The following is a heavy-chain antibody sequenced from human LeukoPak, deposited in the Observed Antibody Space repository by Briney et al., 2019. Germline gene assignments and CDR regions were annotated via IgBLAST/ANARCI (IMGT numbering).Heavy chain of an antibody. CDR2: ISYDGSNK. D-gene: IGHD1-26*01. V-gene: IGHV3-30-3*01. CDR3: ARDWSGSLDY. CDR1: GFTFSSYA. Sequence: PGGSLRLSCAASGFTFSSYAMHWVRQAPGKGLGWVAVISYDGSNKYYADSVKGRFTISRDNSKNTLYLQMNSLRAEDTAVYYCARDWSGSLDYWGQGTLVTVSS. J-gene: IGHJ4*02.